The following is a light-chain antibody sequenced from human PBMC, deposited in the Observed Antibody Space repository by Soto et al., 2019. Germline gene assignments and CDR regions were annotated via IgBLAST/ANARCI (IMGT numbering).Light chain of an antibody. J-gene: IGKJ5*01. CDR1: QSVSSS. Sequence: EIVLTQSPATLSLSPGERATLSCRASQSVSSSLAWYQQKPGQAPRLLIYDTSNRATDIPPRFSGSGSGTDFTLTISSLEPEDFAVYYCQQYNNWPSITFGQGTRLEIK. V-gene: IGKV3-11*01. CDR2: DTS. CDR3: QQYNNWPSIT.